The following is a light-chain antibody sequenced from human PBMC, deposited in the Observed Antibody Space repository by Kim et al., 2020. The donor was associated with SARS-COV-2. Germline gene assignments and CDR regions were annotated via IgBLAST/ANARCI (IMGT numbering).Light chain of an antibody. J-gene: IGKJ2*01. V-gene: IGKV1-39*01. CDR1: QSISSY. Sequence: DIQMTQSPSSLSASVGDRVTITCRASQSISSYLNWYQQKPVKAPKLLIYAASSLQSGVPSRFSGSGSGTDFTLTISSLQPEDFATYYCQQSYSTPYTFGQGTKLEI. CDR3: QQSYSTPYT. CDR2: AAS.